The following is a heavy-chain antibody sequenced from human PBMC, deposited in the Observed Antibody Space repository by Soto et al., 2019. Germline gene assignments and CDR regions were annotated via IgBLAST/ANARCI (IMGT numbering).Heavy chain of an antibody. CDR3: ARGVKGYSYGLYYFDN. Sequence: GGSLRLSCAASGFTFSSYSVNWVRQAPGKGLEWVSLISNSGSDIYYADSVKGRFTISRDDAKSSLFLQMNNLRAEDTAVYYCARGVKGYSYGLYYFDNWGQGTLVTVSS. J-gene: IGHJ4*02. CDR2: ISNSGSDI. V-gene: IGHV3-21*01. D-gene: IGHD5-18*01. CDR1: GFTFSSYS.